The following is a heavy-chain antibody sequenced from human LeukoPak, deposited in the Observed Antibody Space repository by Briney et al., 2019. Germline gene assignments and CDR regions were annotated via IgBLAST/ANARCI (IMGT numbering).Heavy chain of an antibody. J-gene: IGHJ4*02. V-gene: IGHV3-11*04. CDR3: ASAGVDTSGYYYQGFDY. Sequence: GGSLRLSCAASGFTFSDYYMGWIRQAPGKGLEWISYITSNGKSVYYAASVKGRFTISRDNAKNSLYLQVNSLTAEDTAVYYCASAGVDTSGYYYQGFDYWGQGALVTVSS. CDR2: ITSNGKSV. D-gene: IGHD3-3*01. CDR1: GFTFSDYY.